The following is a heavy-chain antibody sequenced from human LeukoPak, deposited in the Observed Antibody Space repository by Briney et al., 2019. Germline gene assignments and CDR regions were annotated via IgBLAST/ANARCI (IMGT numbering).Heavy chain of an antibody. V-gene: IGHV3-15*01. CDR2: IKSKTDGGTT. CDR3: AKVKSQPDKVFYFDY. J-gene: IGHJ4*02. Sequence: PGGSLRLSCAASGFTFSNAWMSWVRQAPGKGLEWVGRIKSKTDGGTTDYAAPVKGRFTISRDDSKNTLYLQMNSLRAEDTAVYYCAKVKSQPDKVFYFDYWGQGTLVTVSS. D-gene: IGHD2-2*01. CDR1: GFTFSNAW.